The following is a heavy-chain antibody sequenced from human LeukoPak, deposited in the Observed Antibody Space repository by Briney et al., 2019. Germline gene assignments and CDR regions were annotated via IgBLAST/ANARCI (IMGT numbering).Heavy chain of an antibody. D-gene: IGHD1-26*01. CDR1: GFTFDDYA. Sequence: SLRLSCAASGFTFDDYAMHWVRQAPGKGLEWVSGISWNSGSIGYADSVKGRFTISRDNAKNSLYLQMNSLRAEDTALYYCAKDVLAGASWRYFDYWGQGTLVTVSS. V-gene: IGHV3-9*01. CDR3: AKDVLAGASWRYFDY. J-gene: IGHJ4*02. CDR2: ISWNSGSI.